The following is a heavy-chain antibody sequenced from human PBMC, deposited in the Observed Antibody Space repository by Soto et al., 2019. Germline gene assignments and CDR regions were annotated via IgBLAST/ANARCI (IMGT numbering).Heavy chain of an antibody. D-gene: IGHD6-19*01. Sequence: SETLSLTCTVSGGSISSSSYYWGWIRQPPGKGLEWIGSIYYSGSTYYNPSLKSRVTMTTDTSTSTAYMELRSLRSDDTAVYYCARARGSGWVPYYYYYGMDVWGQGTTVTVSS. V-gene: IGHV4-39*02. J-gene: IGHJ6*02. CDR1: GGSISSSSYY. CDR2: IYYSGST. CDR3: ARARGSGWVPYYYYYGMDV.